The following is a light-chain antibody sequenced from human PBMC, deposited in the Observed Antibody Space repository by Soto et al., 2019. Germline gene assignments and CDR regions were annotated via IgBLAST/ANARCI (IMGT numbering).Light chain of an antibody. V-gene: IGLV1-47*01. CDR1: ASTIGRNY. J-gene: IGLJ7*01. CDR2: RNS. Sequence: QSVLTQSPSASGTPGQRVTISCSGSASTIGRNYVYWYQQLPGTAPKLLIYRNSQRPSGVPDRFSGSKSGTSASLAISGLRSEDEADYYCAAWDDNLSGFYVFGDGTQLTVL. CDR3: AAWDDNLSGFYV.